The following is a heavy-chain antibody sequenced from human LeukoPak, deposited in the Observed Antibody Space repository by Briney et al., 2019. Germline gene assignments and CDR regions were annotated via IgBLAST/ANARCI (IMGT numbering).Heavy chain of an antibody. J-gene: IGHJ4*02. CDR3: VRGCTSTSCYDY. CDR2: ISTSSLYI. V-gene: IGHV3-21*01. Sequence: PGGSLRLSCAASGFTFSRYTMNWVRQAPGKGLEWVSSISTSSLYIYYADSLKGRFTISRDNTKNSLYLQMNSLRVEDTAVYYCVRGCTSTSCYDYWGQGTLVTVSS. D-gene: IGHD2-2*01. CDR1: GFTFSRYT.